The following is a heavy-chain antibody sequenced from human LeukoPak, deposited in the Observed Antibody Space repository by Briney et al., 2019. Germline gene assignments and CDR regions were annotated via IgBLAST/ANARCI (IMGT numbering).Heavy chain of an antibody. J-gene: IGHJ4*02. CDR2: ISSSSNYI. CDR1: GFTFSSYS. Sequence: KPGGSLRLSCAASGFTFSSYSMNWGRQAPGKVLEWVSSISSSSNYIYYADSVKGRFTISRDKSKNTLYLQRNSLRAEDTAVYYCAKGQISRSDRFDYWGQGTLVTVSS. D-gene: IGHD3-3*02. V-gene: IGHV3-21*04. CDR3: AKGQISRSDRFDY.